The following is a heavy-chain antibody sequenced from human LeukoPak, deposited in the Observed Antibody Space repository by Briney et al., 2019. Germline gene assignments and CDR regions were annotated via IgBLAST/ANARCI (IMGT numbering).Heavy chain of an antibody. CDR2: IKQDGSEK. V-gene: IGHV3-7*01. D-gene: IGHD2-2*01. J-gene: IGHJ5*02. Sequence: PGGSLRLSCAASGFTFSSYWMSWVRQAPGKGLEWVANIKQDGSEKYYVDSVKGRFTISRDNAKNSLYLQMNSLRAEDTAVYYCARVLGYCSSTSCAYNWFDPWGQGTLVTVSS. CDR1: GFTFSSYW. CDR3: ARVLGYCSSTSCAYNWFDP.